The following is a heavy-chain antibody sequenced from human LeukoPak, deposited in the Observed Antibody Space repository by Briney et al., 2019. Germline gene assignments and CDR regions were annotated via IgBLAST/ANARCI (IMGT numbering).Heavy chain of an antibody. CDR3: AKSLLDSSGEWLRGDYFDY. J-gene: IGHJ4*02. V-gene: IGHV1-46*01. D-gene: IGHD6-19*01. Sequence: ASVKVSCKASGYTFTSNYIHWVRQAPGQGLEWMGMIYPSGGSTSYAQKFQGRVTMTRDTSTSTVYMELSSLRSEDTAVYYCAKSLLDSSGEWLRGDYFDYWGQGTLVTVSS. CDR2: IYPSGGST. CDR1: GYTFTSNY.